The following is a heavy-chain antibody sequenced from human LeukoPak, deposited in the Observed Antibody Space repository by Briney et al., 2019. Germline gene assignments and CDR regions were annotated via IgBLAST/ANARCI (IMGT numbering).Heavy chain of an antibody. D-gene: IGHD3-10*01. Sequence: AGGSLRLSCAASGFTFSSYAMHWVRQAPGKGLEWVAVISYDGSNKYYADSVKGRFTISRDDSKNTLYLQMNSLRAEDTAVYYYARDSDGSGRFDYWGQGTLVTVSS. CDR1: GFTFSSYA. CDR3: ARDSDGSGRFDY. J-gene: IGHJ4*02. V-gene: IGHV3-30*04. CDR2: ISYDGSNK.